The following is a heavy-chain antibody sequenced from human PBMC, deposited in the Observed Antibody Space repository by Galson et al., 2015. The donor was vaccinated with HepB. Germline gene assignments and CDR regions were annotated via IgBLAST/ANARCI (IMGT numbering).Heavy chain of an antibody. V-gene: IGHV3-33*01. CDR2: IWYDGSHK. CDR1: GFTFSTYA. Sequence: SLRLSCAASGFTFSTYAMHWVRQTPGKGLEWMAVIWYDGSHKYYAESLEGRFTISRDNSKKTLYLQMSSLRAEDTAVYYCARDVEYYDQVWGSYRPKYFFDYWGQGTLVTVSS. J-gene: IGHJ4*02. CDR3: ARDVEYYDQVWGSYRPKYFFDY. D-gene: IGHD3-16*02.